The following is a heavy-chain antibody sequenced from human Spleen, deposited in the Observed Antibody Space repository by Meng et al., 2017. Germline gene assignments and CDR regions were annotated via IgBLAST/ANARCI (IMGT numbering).Heavy chain of an antibody. CDR3: AKDFKIFGDSSYDY. Sequence: GESLKISCAASGFTFSSYAMSWVRQAPGKGLEWVSGINWNGGSTGYADSVKGRFTISRDNSKNTLYLQMNSLRAEDTAVYYCAKDFKIFGDSSYDYWGQGTLVTVSS. J-gene: IGHJ4*02. V-gene: IGHV3-23*01. CDR2: INWNGGST. D-gene: IGHD4-17*01. CDR1: GFTFSSYA.